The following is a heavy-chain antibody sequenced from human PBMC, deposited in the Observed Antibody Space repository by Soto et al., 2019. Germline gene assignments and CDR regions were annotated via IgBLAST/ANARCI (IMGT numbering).Heavy chain of an antibody. CDR1: GFVSTNYN. CDR3: ATDYGSNWRL. V-gene: IGHV1-3*01. J-gene: IGHJ4*02. D-gene: IGHD3-10*01. Sequence: QAHLVQSGAEVKMPGDSVQVSCKASGFVSTNYNFHWVRQAPGQSIEWMGRINAANGNTQYSQKFQGRVTFTGDASVRTAFMELTNLRFEDKAMYYCATDYGSNWRLWGQGTLFSVSS. CDR2: INAANGNT.